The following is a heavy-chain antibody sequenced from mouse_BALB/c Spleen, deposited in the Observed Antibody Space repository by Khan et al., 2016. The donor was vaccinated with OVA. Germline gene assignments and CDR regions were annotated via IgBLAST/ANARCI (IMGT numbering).Heavy chain of an antibody. Sequence: EVQLQESGPRLVKPSQTLSLTCSVTGDSITTGYWNWIRKFPGNKLEYMGYIIYTGYTYKNPSLKSRISITRHKTNNQDYLQLNSVTDEDTATYSWSSSPYRYAFVYWGQGTLVTVSA. CDR1: GDSITTGY. J-gene: IGHJ3*01. V-gene: IGHV3-8*02. CDR2: IIYTGYT. CDR3: SSSPYRYAFVY. D-gene: IGHD2-14*01.